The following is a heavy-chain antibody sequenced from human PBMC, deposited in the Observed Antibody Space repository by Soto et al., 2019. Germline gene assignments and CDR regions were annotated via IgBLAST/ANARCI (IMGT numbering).Heavy chain of an antibody. J-gene: IGHJ6*02. CDR2: IIPIFGTA. V-gene: IGHV1-69*13. CDR3: ARALPPYSGYDWGQSPRLRAPGDYYYYGMDV. D-gene: IGHD5-12*01. Sequence: ASVKVSCKASGGTFSSYAISWVRQAPGQGLEWMGGIIPIFGTANYAQKFQGRVTITADESTSTAYMELSSLRSEDTAVYYCARALPPYSGYDWGQSPRLRAPGDYYYYGMDVWGQGTTVTVSS. CDR1: GGTFSSYA.